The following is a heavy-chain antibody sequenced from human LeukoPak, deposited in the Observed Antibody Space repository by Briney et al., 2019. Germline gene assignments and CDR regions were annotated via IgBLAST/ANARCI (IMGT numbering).Heavy chain of an antibody. J-gene: IGHJ4*02. D-gene: IGHD6-19*01. Sequence: SETLSLTCTVSGGSISNYFWSWIRQPPGKGLEWVAYIYDSGTSNYNPSLKSRVTISVDTSKNQFSLSLSSVTAADTAVYYCARSNGWYSFDYWGQGTLVTVPS. CDR3: ARSNGWYSFDY. CDR2: IYDSGTS. CDR1: GGSISNYF. V-gene: IGHV4-59*01.